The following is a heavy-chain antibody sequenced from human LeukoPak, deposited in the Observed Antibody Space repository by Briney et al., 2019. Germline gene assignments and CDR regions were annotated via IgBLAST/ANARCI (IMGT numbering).Heavy chain of an antibody. D-gene: IGHD3-10*01. J-gene: IGHJ4*02. CDR1: GGSISSGNYC. Sequence: KSSETLSLTCTVSGGSISSGNYCWSWVRQPAGKGLEWIGRIQTTGSTNYNPSLKSRVTISLDTSKNQFSLRLSSVTAADTAVYYCARGRGRRWFGESKSSFDYWGQGTLVTVSS. CDR2: IQTTGST. CDR3: ARGRGRRWFGESKSSFDY. V-gene: IGHV4-61*02.